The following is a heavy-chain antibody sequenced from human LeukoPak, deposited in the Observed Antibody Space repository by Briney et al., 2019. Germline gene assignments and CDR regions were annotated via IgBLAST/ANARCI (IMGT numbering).Heavy chain of an antibody. V-gene: IGHV1-69*04. D-gene: IGHD1-26*01. CDR2: IIPILGIA. Sequence: ASVKVSCKASGGTFSSYTISWVRQAPGQGLEWMGRIIPILGIANYAQKFQGRVTITADKSTSTAYMELGSLRSEDTAVYYCAREGPLVGATYYFDYWGQGTLVTVSS. CDR1: GGTFSSYT. CDR3: AREGPLVGATYYFDY. J-gene: IGHJ4*02.